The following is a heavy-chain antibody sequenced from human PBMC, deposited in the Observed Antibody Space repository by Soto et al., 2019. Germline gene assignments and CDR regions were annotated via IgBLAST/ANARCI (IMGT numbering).Heavy chain of an antibody. J-gene: IGHJ4*02. CDR2: INGDGSFT. CDR3: AREIYDDYDSSGFDH. CDR1: AFTFKNHW. D-gene: IGHD3-22*01. V-gene: IGHV3-74*01. Sequence: HPGGFLRLSCAASAFTFKNHWMHWVRQVPGKGPVWVSRINGDGSFTSYADAVKGRFTISRDNANNTRSLQMNSLRAEDKAVYYCAREIYDDYDSSGFDHWGKGTLVTVSS.